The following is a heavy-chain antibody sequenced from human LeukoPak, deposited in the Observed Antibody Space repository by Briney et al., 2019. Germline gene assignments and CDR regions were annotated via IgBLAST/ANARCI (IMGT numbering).Heavy chain of an antibody. CDR1: GGSISNYY. CDR3: ARFGITVVRGGKYYFDY. V-gene: IGHV4-59*08. J-gene: IGHJ4*02. D-gene: IGHD3-10*01. CDR2: IYYSGVT. Sequence: KPSETQSLTCTVSGGSISNYYWSWIRQSPGKGLEWIGHIYYSGVTKYNPSLKSRITISVDTSKNQFSLMLSSVAAADTAVYYCARFGITVVRGGKYYFDYWGQGTLVTVSS.